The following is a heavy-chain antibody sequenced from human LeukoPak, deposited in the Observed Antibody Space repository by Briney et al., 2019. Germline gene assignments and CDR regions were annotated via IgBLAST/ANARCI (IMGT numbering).Heavy chain of an antibody. CDR1: GFTFSDYY. V-gene: IGHV3-11*04. CDR2: ISSSGSTI. Sequence: GGSLRLSCAASGFTFSDYYMSWIRQAPGKGLEWVSYISSSGSTIYYADSVKGRFTISRDNAKNSLYLQMNSLRAEDTAVYYCARGGTPDPYYDILTGYQNYYYYYYMDVWGKGTTVTVSS. D-gene: IGHD3-9*01. J-gene: IGHJ6*03. CDR3: ARGGTPDPYYDILTGYQNYYYYYYMDV.